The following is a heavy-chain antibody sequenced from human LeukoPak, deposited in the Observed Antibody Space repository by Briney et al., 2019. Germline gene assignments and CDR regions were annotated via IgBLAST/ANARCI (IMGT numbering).Heavy chain of an antibody. CDR2: IKQDGTEK. J-gene: IGHJ4*02. V-gene: IGHV3-7*03. CDR3: AKAQRDQWLPWVL. D-gene: IGHD6-19*01. Sequence: GGSLRLSCEASGFTFSTYWMTWVRQAPGKGLEWVANIKQDGTEKYYVDSVKGRFTISRDNARNSLYLQMNTLRVEDTAFYYCAKAQRDQWLPWVLWGQGTLVTVSS. CDR1: GFTFSTYW.